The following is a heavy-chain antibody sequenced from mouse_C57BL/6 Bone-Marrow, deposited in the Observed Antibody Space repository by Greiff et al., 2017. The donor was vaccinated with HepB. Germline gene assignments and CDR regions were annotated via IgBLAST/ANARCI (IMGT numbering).Heavy chain of an antibody. D-gene: IGHD2-3*01. Sequence: VHVKQSGPELVKPGASVKISCKASGYSFTGYYMNWVKQSPEKSLEWIGEINPSTGGTTYNQKFKAKATLTVDKSSSTAYMQLKSLTSEDSAVYYCARLDGYVYAYWGQGTLVTVSA. J-gene: IGHJ3*01. CDR1: GYSFTGYY. CDR3: ARLDGYVYAY. CDR2: INPSTGGT. V-gene: IGHV1-42*01.